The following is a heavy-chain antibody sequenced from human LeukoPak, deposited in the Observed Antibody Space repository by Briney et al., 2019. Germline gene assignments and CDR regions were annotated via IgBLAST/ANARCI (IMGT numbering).Heavy chain of an antibody. CDR1: GYTFSGYY. Sequence: ASVKVSCKASGYTFSGYYMHWVRQAPGQGLEWMGWINPNSGATNYAQKFEGRVTMTRDTSISTAYMDLSRLRSDDTAVYYCARDFDSSGYDNWFDPWGQGTLVTVSS. D-gene: IGHD3-22*01. V-gene: IGHV1-2*02. CDR2: INPNSGAT. CDR3: ARDFDSSGYDNWFDP. J-gene: IGHJ5*02.